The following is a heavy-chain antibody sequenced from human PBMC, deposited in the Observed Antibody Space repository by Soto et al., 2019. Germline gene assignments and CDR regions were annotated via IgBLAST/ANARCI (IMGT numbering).Heavy chain of an antibody. Sequence: HPGGSLRLSXAASGFMFSRSGMTWVRQAPGMRLESVAGIGGSGRNTYYADSVKGRFTISRDNSKNTLSLQMNSLRDEDTAIYYCAKDGLSDSPSAIDYWGQGTRVTVSS. V-gene: IGHV3-23*01. CDR2: IGGSGRNT. J-gene: IGHJ4*02. CDR3: AKDGLSDSPSAIDY. CDR1: GFMFSRSG. D-gene: IGHD6-13*01.